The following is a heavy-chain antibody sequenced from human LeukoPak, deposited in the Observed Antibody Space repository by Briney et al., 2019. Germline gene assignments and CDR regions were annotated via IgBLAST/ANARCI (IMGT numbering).Heavy chain of an antibody. D-gene: IGHD2-2*01. J-gene: IGHJ4*02. CDR3: STGGSQYEGFES. CDR2: IRSEADGGTT. CDR1: GFTFSNAW. V-gene: IGHV3-15*07. Sequence: PGGSLRLSCAASGFTFSNAWMNWVRQATGEGLEWVGRIRSEADGGTTDYASPVKGRFTISRDDSKTTLSLQMNSLKTEDTGVYYCSTGGSQYEGFESWGQGTLVTVSS.